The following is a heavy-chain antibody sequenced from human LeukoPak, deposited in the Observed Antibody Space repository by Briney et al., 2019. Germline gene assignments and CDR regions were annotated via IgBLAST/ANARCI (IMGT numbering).Heavy chain of an antibody. CDR3: ARDSSRHYYYGMDV. V-gene: IGHV3-53*01. Sequence: GGSLRLSCAASGFTVSSNYMSWVRQAPGKGLEWVSVIYSGGSTYYADSVKGRFTISRDNPKNTLYLQMNSLRAEDTAVYYCARDSSRHYYYGMDVWGQGTTVTVSS. CDR2: IYSGGST. J-gene: IGHJ6*02. CDR1: GFTVSSNY. D-gene: IGHD2-2*01.